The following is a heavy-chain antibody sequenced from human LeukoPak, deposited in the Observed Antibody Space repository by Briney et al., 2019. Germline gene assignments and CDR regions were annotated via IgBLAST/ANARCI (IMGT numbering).Heavy chain of an antibody. V-gene: IGHV4-59*01. D-gene: IGHD6-19*01. J-gene: IGHJ6*02. Sequence: SETLSLTCTVSGGSISSYYWSWIRQPPGKGLEWIGYIYYSGSTNYNPSLKSRVTISVDTSKNQFSLKLSSVTAADTAVYYCARESDQQWLATGYYGMDVWGQGTTVTVSS. CDR3: ARESDQQWLATGYYGMDV. CDR1: GGSISSYY. CDR2: IYYSGST.